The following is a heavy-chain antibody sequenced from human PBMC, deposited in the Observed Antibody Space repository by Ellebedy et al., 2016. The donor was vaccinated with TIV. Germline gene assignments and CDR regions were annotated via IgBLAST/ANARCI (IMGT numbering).Heavy chain of an antibody. CDR1: GGTFSNYA. CDR2: IIPILGIA. CDR3: ARTVSYSSGWYGY. D-gene: IGHD6-19*01. J-gene: IGHJ4*02. V-gene: IGHV1-69*04. Sequence: AASVKVSCKASGGTFSNYAISWVRQAPGQGLEWMGRIIPILGIANYAQKFQGRVTITADKSTSTAYMELSSLRTEDTAVFYCARTVSYSSGWYGYWGQGTLVTVSS.